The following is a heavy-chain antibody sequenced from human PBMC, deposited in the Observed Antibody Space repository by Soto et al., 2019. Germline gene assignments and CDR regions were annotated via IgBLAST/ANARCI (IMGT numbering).Heavy chain of an antibody. Sequence: QLQLQESGSGLVKPSQTLSLTCAVSGGSISSGGYSWSWIRQPPGKGLEWIGYIYHSGSTYYNPSLKSRVPISVDRSKNQFSLKLSSVTAADTAVYYCARAGDLGAVAADYWGQGTLVTVSS. V-gene: IGHV4-30-2*01. J-gene: IGHJ4*02. CDR2: IYHSGST. D-gene: IGHD6-19*01. CDR3: ARAGDLGAVAADY. CDR1: GGSISSGGYS.